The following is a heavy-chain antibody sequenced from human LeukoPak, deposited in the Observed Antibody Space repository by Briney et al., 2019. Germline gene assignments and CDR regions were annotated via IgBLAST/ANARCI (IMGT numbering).Heavy chain of an antibody. V-gene: IGHV1-3*04. Sequence: ASVKVSCKTSGCTFTTYAMHWVRQAPGQRLEWMGWINTGNGNTKYSQNFQGRVTITRDTSASTAYMELSSLRSEDTAVYYCARASESYYYYYGMDFWGQGTTVTVSS. CDR2: INTGNGNT. CDR1: GCTFTTYA. CDR3: ARASESYYYYYGMDF. J-gene: IGHJ6*02.